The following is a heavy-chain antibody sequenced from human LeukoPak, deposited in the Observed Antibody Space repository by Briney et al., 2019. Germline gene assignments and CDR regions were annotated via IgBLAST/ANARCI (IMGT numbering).Heavy chain of an antibody. D-gene: IGHD3-9*01. J-gene: IGHJ1*01. CDR1: GFTFSSYA. V-gene: IGHV3-30*04. CDR3: ARDGPSYDILIYH. Sequence: PGGSLRLSCAASGFTFSSYAMHWVRQAPGKGLEWVAVISYDGSNKYYADSVKGRFTISRDNSKNTLYLQMNSLRAEDTAVYYCARDGPSYDILIYHWGQGTLVTVSS. CDR2: ISYDGSNK.